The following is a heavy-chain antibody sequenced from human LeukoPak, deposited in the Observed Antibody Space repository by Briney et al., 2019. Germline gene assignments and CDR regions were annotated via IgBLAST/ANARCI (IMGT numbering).Heavy chain of an antibody. J-gene: IGHJ6*02. CDR2: FNPSGGST. D-gene: IGHD6-13*01. Sequence: ASVKVSCKTSGYTFTTNYMHWVRQAPGQGLEWMGRFNPSGGSTRYAQKFQGRVTMTRDTSTSTVYMELSSLRSEDTAVYYCAREIAAAGVLYMDVWGQGTTVTVSS. V-gene: IGHV1-46*01. CDR3: AREIAAAGVLYMDV. CDR1: GYTFTTNY.